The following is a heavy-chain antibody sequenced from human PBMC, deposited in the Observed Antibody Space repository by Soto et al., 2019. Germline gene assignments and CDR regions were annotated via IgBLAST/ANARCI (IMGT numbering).Heavy chain of an antibody. D-gene: IGHD3-10*01. CDR1: GFTFSSYG. V-gene: IGHV3-33*01. CDR3: AREGPGRGYYYYYYMDV. Sequence: GGSLRLSCAASGFTFSSYGMHWVRQAPGKGLEWVAVIWYDGSNKYYADSVKGRFTISRDNSKNTLYLQMNSLRAEDTAVYYCAREGPGRGYYYYYYMDVWGKGTTVTVSS. CDR2: IWYDGSNK. J-gene: IGHJ6*03.